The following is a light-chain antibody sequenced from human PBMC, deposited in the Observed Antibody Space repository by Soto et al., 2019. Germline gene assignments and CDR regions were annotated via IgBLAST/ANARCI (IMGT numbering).Light chain of an antibody. J-gene: IGKJ1*01. V-gene: IGKV3-11*01. Sequence: EIVLTQSPGTLSLSPGEIATLSFRASQSVSNNYLAWYQQKPGQAPRLLIYGASTRATGIPARFTGSGSGTDFILTISSLEPEDFAVYYCQQRSNWPPGTFGQGTKVDIK. CDR3: QQRSNWPPGT. CDR2: GAS. CDR1: QSVSNNY.